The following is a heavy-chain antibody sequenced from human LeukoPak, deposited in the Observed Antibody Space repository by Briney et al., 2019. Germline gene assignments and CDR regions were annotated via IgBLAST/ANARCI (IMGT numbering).Heavy chain of an antibody. CDR2: IYSGGST. CDR1: GFTVSTYY. D-gene: IGHD2-2*01. J-gene: IGHJ4*01. Sequence: GGSLMINCAASGFTVSTYYMTWVRQAPGKGLECVSVIYSGGSTYYADSVKGRFTVSRDNSKNTLYLQMNSLRAEDTAMYYCARGLGYCTSTTCLLPFDRSGHGTLVTVSS. V-gene: IGHV3-53*01. CDR3: ARGLGYCTSTTCLLPFDR.